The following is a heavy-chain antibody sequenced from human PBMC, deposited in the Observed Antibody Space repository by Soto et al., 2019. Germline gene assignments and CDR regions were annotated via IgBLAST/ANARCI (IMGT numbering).Heavy chain of an antibody. CDR2: VSGNNGAS. Sequence: QVQLMQSGTEVKKPGASVTVSCKASGYTSADFGISWVRQAPGQGLEWMGLVSGNNGASNPAPKVQGRITMTLDTSTGVSYMALRSLRSDDTAIYYCVRDQKYFRVNGNWFDSWGQGTLVSVSS. J-gene: IGHJ5*01. D-gene: IGHD2-2*01. CDR1: GYTSADFG. V-gene: IGHV1-18*04. CDR3: VRDQKYFRVNGNWFDS.